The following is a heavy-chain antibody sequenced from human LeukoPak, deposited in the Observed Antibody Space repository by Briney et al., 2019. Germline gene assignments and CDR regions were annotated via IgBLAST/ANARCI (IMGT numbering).Heavy chain of an antibody. CDR1: GYTFSDHW. CDR2: IYPSDSDT. Sequence: GESLKISCQALGYTFSDHWIVWVRQMPGKGLEWMGIIYPSDSDTRYSPSFQGQVTISADKSISTAYLQWSSLKASDTAMYYCARQTGLAAPVVSYWGQGTLVTVSS. CDR3: ARQTGLAAPVVSY. J-gene: IGHJ4*02. V-gene: IGHV5-51*01. D-gene: IGHD6-6*01.